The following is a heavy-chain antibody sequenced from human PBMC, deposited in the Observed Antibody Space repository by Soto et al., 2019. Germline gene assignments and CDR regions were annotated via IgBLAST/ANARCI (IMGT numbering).Heavy chain of an antibody. CDR3: ARDTGDYELSGGNWFDP. V-gene: IGHV1-69*13. Sequence: SVKVSCKASGGTFSSYAISWVRQAPGQGLEWMGGIIPTFGTANYAQKFQGRVTITADESTSTAYMELSSLRSEDTAVYYCARDTGDYELSGGNWFDPWGQGTLVTVSS. D-gene: IGHD4-17*01. CDR1: GGTFSSYA. CDR2: IIPTFGTA. J-gene: IGHJ5*02.